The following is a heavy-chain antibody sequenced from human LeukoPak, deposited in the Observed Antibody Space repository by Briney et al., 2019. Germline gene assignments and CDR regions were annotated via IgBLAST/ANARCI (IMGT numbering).Heavy chain of an antibody. V-gene: IGHV3-30*03. CDR2: ISYDGSNK. D-gene: IGHD2-8*01. CDR1: GFTFSSYW. J-gene: IGHJ4*02. Sequence: GGSLRLSCAASGFTFSSYWMTWVRQAPGKGLEWVAVISYDGSNKYYADSVKGRFTISRDNSKYTLYLQMNSLRAEDTAVYYCASNDYFNYWGQGTLVTVSS. CDR3: ASNDYFNY.